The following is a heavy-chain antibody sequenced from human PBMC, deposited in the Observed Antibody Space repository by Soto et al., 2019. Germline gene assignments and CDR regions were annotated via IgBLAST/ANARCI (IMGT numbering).Heavy chain of an antibody. CDR2: IYYSGNN. V-gene: IGHV4-30-4*01. CDR1: GVSISSGYYY. J-gene: IGHJ6*04. CDR3: ASSSRYGIDV. Sequence: QVQLQESGPGLVKPLQTLSLTCSVSGVSISSGYYYWSWIRQPPGKGLEWTGNIYYSGNNYYNPSIKSRHCISIEPSKNPFSLTVGTVTAADTAVNYCASSSRYGIDVWGEGTKVTVSS.